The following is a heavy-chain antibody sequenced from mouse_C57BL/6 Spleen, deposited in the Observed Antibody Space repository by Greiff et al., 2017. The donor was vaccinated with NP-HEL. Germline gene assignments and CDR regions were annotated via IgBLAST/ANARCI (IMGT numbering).Heavy chain of an antibody. J-gene: IGHJ2*01. V-gene: IGHV1-20*01. CDR3: ARGGYFDY. CDR2: INPYNGDT. CDR1: GYSFTGYF. Sequence: EVKLMESGPELVKPGDSVKISCKASGYSFTGYFMNWVMQSHGKSLEWIGRINPYNGDTFYNQKFKGKATLTVDKSSSTAHMELRSLTSEDSAVYYCARGGYFDYWGQGTTLTVSS.